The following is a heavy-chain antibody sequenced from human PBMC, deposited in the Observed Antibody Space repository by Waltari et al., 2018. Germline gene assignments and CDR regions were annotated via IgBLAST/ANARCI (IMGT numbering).Heavy chain of an antibody. CDR1: GYTFTSYY. V-gene: IGHV1-46*01. D-gene: IGHD2-21*02. Sequence: QVQLVQSGAEVKKPGASVKVSCKASGYTFTSYYMHWVRQAPGQGLEWMGIINPGGGSTSYAQKFQGRVTMTRDTSTSTVYMELSSLRSEDTAVYYCARDSGHIVVVTAPPDDAFDIWGQGTMVTVSS. CDR3: ARDSGHIVVVTAPPDDAFDI. J-gene: IGHJ3*02. CDR2: INPGGGST.